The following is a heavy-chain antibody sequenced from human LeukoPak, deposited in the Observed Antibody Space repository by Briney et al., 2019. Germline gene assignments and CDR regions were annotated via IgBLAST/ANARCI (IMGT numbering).Heavy chain of an antibody. J-gene: IGHJ4*02. Sequence: GASVKVSCKASGYSFTSYGISWVRQAPGQGLEWMGWISAYNSNTNYAQNLQGRVTMTTDTSTSTVYLDLRSLRSDDTAVYYCARAAGGGYFDFWSQGTLVTVSS. CDR3: ARAAGGGYFDF. D-gene: IGHD6-13*01. CDR2: ISAYNSNT. V-gene: IGHV1-18*01. CDR1: GYSFTSYG.